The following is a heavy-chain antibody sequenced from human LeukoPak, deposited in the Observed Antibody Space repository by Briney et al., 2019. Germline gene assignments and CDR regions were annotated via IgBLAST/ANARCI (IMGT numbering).Heavy chain of an antibody. J-gene: IGHJ4*02. D-gene: IGHD6-13*01. Sequence: KTSETLSLTCTVSGGSISSSSYYWGWIRQPPGKGLEWIGSIYYSGSTYYNPSLKSRVTISVDTSQNQFSLKLSSVTAADTAVYYCATTGIAAAGTGDYRGQGTLVTVSS. CDR3: ATTGIAAAGTGDY. V-gene: IGHV4-39*01. CDR2: IYYSGST. CDR1: GGSISSSSYY.